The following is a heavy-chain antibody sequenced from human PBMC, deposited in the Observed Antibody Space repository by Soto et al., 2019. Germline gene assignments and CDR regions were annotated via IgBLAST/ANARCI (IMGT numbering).Heavy chain of an antibody. D-gene: IGHD2-15*01. J-gene: IGHJ5*02. V-gene: IGHV4-31*03. CDR1: GGSISSGGYY. CDR3: ARVVGPGYCGRGSCAEDWFDP. CDR2: IYYSGST. Sequence: TLSLTCTVSGGSISSGGYYWSWIRQHPGKGLEWIGYIYYSGSTYYNPSLKSRVTISVDTSKNQFSLKLSSVTAADTAVYYCARVVGPGYCGRGSCAEDWFDPWGQGNLVTVSS.